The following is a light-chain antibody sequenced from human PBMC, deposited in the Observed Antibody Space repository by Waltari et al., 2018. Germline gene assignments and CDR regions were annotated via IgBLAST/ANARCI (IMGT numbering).Light chain of an antibody. V-gene: IGKV3-15*01. CDR1: ESVSGN. J-gene: IGKJ1*01. CDR3: QQYKMWPQT. CDR2: GTA. Sequence: EIVMTQSPATLSVSPGDRATLSCRASESVSGNLAWYQQKPGQAPRLLIYGTATRATGIPARFSGSGSGTEFTLTISSLQSEDFAVYNCQQYKMWPQTFGQGTKVEIK.